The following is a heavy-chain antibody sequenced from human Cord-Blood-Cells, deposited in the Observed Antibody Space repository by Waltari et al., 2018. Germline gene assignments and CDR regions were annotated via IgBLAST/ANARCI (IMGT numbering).Heavy chain of an antibody. D-gene: IGHD3-10*01. CDR1: GGSISSYY. J-gene: IGHJ6*03. Sequence: QVQLQESSPGLVKPSETLSLTCTVSGGSISSYYWRWIRPPAGKGLEWIGRIYTSGSTNYNPSLKSRVTMSVDTSKNQFSLKLSSVTAADTAVYYCARGLRYYGSGSYYNYYYYYMDVWGKGTTVTVSS. V-gene: IGHV4-4*07. CDR3: ARGLRYYGSGSYYNYYYYYMDV. CDR2: IYTSGST.